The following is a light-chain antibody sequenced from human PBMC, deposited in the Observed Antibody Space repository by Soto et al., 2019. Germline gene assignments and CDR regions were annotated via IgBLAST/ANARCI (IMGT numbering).Light chain of an antibody. CDR2: AAS. Sequence: DIQMTQSPSSVSASIGDRVSITCRMSQGISSYLAWYQQKPGKAPELLTYAASTLQSGVPSRFSGSGSGTDFTLTISDVEPEDFAVYYCHQRQSWPRTFGQGTKVDIK. CDR3: HQRQSWPRT. J-gene: IGKJ1*01. V-gene: IGKV1-9*01. CDR1: QGISSY.